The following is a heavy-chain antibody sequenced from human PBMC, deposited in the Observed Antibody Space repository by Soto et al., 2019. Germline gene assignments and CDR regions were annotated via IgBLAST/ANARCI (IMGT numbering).Heavy chain of an antibody. CDR2: ISTSGETT. D-gene: IGHD3-10*01. Sequence: GGSLRLSCAASGFTFGAYAMSWVRRAPGKGLEWVSSISTSGETTYYADSVKGLFTISRDNSYNTLFLQMDSLRVDDAAIYYCAKDQYGSGDYGRFDFWGQGSLVTVSS. CDR3: AKDQYGSGDYGRFDF. V-gene: IGHV3-23*01. J-gene: IGHJ4*02. CDR1: GFTFGAYA.